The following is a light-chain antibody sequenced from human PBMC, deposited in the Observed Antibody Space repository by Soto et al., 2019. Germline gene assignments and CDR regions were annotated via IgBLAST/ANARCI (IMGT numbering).Light chain of an antibody. Sequence: QSVLTQPRSVSGSPGQSVTISCTGTSSDVGGYNYVSWYQQHPGKAPKLMIYDVSKRPSGVPDRFSGSKSGNTASLTISGLQAEDEADYYCSSYAGRYTFDVVFGGGTKRTVL. V-gene: IGLV2-11*01. CDR3: SSYAGRYTFDVV. CDR1: SSDVGGYNY. J-gene: IGLJ2*01. CDR2: DVS.